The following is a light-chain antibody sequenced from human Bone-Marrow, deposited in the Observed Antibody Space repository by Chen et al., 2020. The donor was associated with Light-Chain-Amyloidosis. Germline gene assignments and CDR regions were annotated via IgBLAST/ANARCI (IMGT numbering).Light chain of an antibody. CDR3: HQYYNTPWA. V-gene: IGKV4-1*01. CDR1: QTFFYSANNNNY. J-gene: IGKJ1*01. Sequence: IVLTQSPDSLAVSLGERATINCKSSQTFFYSANNNNYLAWYQQKPRQPPKLLIYWASTRESGVPDRLSGSGSGTDFTLTISSLQAEDVAVYYCHQYYNTPWAFGQGIKVEIK. CDR2: WAS.